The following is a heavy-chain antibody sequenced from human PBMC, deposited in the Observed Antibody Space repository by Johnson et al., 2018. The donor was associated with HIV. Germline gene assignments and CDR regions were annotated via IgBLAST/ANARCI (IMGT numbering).Heavy chain of an antibody. Sequence: VQLVESGGGVVRPGGSLRLSCSASGFTFSSYAMSWVRQAPGKGLEWVSAISGSGGSTYSADSVKGRFTISRDNSKNTLYLQMNSLRAEDTAVYYCAKDPGWFGEPGDAFDIWGQGTMVTVSS. D-gene: IGHD3-10*01. CDR2: ISGSGGST. CDR3: AKDPGWFGEPGDAFDI. CDR1: GFTFSSYA. V-gene: IGHV3-23*04. J-gene: IGHJ3*02.